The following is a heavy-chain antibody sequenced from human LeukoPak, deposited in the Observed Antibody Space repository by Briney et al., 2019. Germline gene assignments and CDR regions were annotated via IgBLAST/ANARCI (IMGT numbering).Heavy chain of an antibody. CDR3: ARGKGYNYPFSYYYGMDV. CDR2: NYYSGST. V-gene: IGHV4-59*01. Sequence: SETLSLTCTVSGGPIGTYYWTWIRQAPGKGLEWIGYNYYSGSTNYNPSLKSRVTISVDTSKNQFSLRLSSVTAADTAVYYCARGKGYNYPFSYYYGMDVWGQGTTVIVSS. D-gene: IGHD5-24*01. CDR1: GGPIGTYY. J-gene: IGHJ6*02.